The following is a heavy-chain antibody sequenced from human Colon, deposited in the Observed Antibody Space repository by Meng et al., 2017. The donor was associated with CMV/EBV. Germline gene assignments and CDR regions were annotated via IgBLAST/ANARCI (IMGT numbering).Heavy chain of an antibody. D-gene: IGHD3-10*01. J-gene: IGHJ4*02. Sequence: QVQLVESGGDLVKPGGSLRLSCAASGFTFSDYYMSWIREAPGKGLEWVSYISSTSSYINYADSVKGRFTISRDNAKNSLYLQMNSLRAEDTAVYYCARVGGSGSYNFDYWGQGTLVTASS. CDR1: GFTFSDYY. V-gene: IGHV3-11*05. CDR3: ARVGGSGSYNFDY. CDR2: ISSTSSYI.